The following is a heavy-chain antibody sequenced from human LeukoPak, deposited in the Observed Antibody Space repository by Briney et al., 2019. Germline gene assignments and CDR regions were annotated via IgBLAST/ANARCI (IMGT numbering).Heavy chain of an antibody. CDR2: ISGSGGST. CDR1: GFTFSSYA. CDR3: AKDLEYYYDSSGYLDY. Sequence: PGRSLRLSCAASGFTFSSYAMSWVRQAPGKGLEWDSAISGSGGSTYYADSVKGRFTISRDNSKNTLYLQMNSLRAEDTAVYYCAKDLEYYYDSSGYLDYWGQGTLVTVSS. V-gene: IGHV3-23*01. D-gene: IGHD3-22*01. J-gene: IGHJ4*02.